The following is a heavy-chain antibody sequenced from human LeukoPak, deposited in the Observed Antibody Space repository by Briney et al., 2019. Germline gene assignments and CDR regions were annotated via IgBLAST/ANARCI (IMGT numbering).Heavy chain of an antibody. CDR2: ISGSGGST. Sequence: GGSLRLSCAASGFTFSNYAMSWVRQAPGKGLEWVSAISGSGGSTSYAQKFQGRVTMTRDTSTSTVYMELSSLRSEDTAVYYCARDRSSGWPDAFDIWGQGTMVTVSS. J-gene: IGHJ3*02. D-gene: IGHD6-19*01. CDR3: ARDRSSGWPDAFDI. V-gene: IGHV3-23*01. CDR1: GFTFSNYA.